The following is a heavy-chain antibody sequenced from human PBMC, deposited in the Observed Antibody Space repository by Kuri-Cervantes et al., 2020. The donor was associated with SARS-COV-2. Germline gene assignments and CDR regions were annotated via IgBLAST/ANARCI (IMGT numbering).Heavy chain of an antibody. CDR2: ISSSGSII. CDR3: AGLDNYYSDSRGYYPPGDYFDN. D-gene: IGHD3-22*01. Sequence: GESLKISCAASRFTFSSDRMNWVRQAPGKGLEWLSYISSSGSIIYYGDAAKGRFTISRDNAKNLLSLQMNSLRAENTAVYYGAGLDNYYSDSRGYYPPGDYFDNWGQGTLVTVSS. CDR1: RFTFSSDR. J-gene: IGHJ4*02. V-gene: IGHV3-48*04.